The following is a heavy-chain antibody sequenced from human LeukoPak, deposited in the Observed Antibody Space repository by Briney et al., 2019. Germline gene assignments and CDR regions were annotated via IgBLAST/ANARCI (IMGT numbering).Heavy chain of an antibody. Sequence: SETLSLTCAVDGGSFSGYYWSWIRQPPGKGLEWIGEINHSGSTNYNPSLKSRVTISVDTSKNQFSLKLSSVTAADTAVYYCARGPVWWLPLSYFDYWGQGTLVTVSS. V-gene: IGHV4-34*01. D-gene: IGHD5-12*01. CDR3: ARGPVWWLPLSYFDY. J-gene: IGHJ4*02. CDR2: INHSGST. CDR1: GGSFSGYY.